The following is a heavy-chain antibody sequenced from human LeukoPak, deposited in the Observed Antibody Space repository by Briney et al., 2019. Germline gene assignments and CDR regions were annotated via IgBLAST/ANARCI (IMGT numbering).Heavy chain of an antibody. D-gene: IGHD1-26*01. CDR3: ASIGSYYPDFDY. CDR1: GGSISSYY. CDR2: IYYSGST. Sequence: SETLSLTCTVSGGSISSYYWSWIRQPPGKGLVWIGYIYYSGSTNYNPSLKSRVTISVDTSKNQFSLKLSSVTAEDTAVYYCASIGSYYPDFDYWGQGTLVTVSS. J-gene: IGHJ4*02. V-gene: IGHV4-59*01.